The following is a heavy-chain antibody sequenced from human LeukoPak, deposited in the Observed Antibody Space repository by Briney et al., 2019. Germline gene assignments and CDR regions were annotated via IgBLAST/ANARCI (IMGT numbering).Heavy chain of an antibody. CDR1: GYTFTSYD. J-gene: IGHJ5*02. CDR2: MNPNNGNT. V-gene: IGHV1-18*01. CDR3: AREVVVTGTTKLDP. D-gene: IGHD1-20*01. Sequence: ASVKVSCKASGYTFTSYDINWVRQATGQGLEWMGWMNPNNGNTNYAQKLQGRVTMTTDTSTSTAYMELRSLRSDDTAVYYCAREVVVTGTTKLDPWGQGTLVTVSS.